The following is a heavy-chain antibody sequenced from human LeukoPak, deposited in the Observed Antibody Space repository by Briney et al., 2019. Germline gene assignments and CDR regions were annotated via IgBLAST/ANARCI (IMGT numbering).Heavy chain of an antibody. V-gene: IGHV4-31*03. Sequence: SETLSLTCTVSGGSISSGGYYWSWIRQHPGKGLEWIGYIYYSGSTYYNPSLKSRVTISVDTSKNQFSLKLSSVTAADTAVYYCAVTVAGSGLGPDAFDIWGQGTMVTVSS. CDR2: IYYSGST. J-gene: IGHJ3*02. D-gene: IGHD3/OR15-3a*01. CDR3: AVTVAGSGLGPDAFDI. CDR1: GGSISSGGYY.